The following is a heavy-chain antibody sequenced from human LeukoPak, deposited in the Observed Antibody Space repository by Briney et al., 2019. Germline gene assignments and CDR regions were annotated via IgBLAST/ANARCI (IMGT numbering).Heavy chain of an antibody. CDR2: IKKDGSEK. D-gene: IGHD6-13*01. J-gene: IGHJ4*02. CDR1: GFTFSSYW. Sequence: PGGSLRLSCAASGFTFSSYWMSWVRQAPGKGLEWVANIKKDGSEKYYVDSVKGRFTISRDNAKTSLYLQMNSLRAEDTAVYYCARDFYSSSRFDYWGQGTLVTVSS. V-gene: IGHV3-7*01. CDR3: ARDFYSSSRFDY.